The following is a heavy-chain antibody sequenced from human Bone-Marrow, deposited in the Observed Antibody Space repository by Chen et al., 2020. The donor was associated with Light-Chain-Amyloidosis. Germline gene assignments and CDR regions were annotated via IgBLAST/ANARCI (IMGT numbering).Heavy chain of an antibody. Sequence: QVQLQQWGAGLLKPSETLSLTCGVYGGSLSGYYWRWIRQSPGKGLEWIGEINLSGDTKYNTSLRGRVTISVDTSKNQFSLKLRSVTAADTAVYYCARRIFGIVRTAYSYYMDVWGKGTTVTVSS. J-gene: IGHJ6*03. D-gene: IGHD3-3*01. V-gene: IGHV4-34*01. CDR1: GGSLSGYY. CDR2: INLSGDT. CDR3: ARRIFGIVRTAYSYYMDV.